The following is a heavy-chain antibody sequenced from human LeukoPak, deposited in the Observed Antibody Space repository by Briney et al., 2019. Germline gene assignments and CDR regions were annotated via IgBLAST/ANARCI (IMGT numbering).Heavy chain of an antibody. CDR2: IYPGDSDT. CDR3: ARPLAAAAGNLGAFDI. CDR1: GYSFTSYW. J-gene: IGHJ3*02. V-gene: IGHV5-51*01. Sequence: GESMKISCKGSGYSFTSYWIGWVRQMPGKGLEWMGIIYPGDSDTRYSPSFQGQVTISADKSISTAYLQWSSLKASDIAMYYCARPLAAAAGNLGAFDIWGQGTMVNVSS. D-gene: IGHD6-13*01.